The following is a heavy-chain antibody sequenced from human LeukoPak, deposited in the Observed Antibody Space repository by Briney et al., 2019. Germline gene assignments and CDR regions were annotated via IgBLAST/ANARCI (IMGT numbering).Heavy chain of an antibody. CDR2: LRFDSTSN. CDR1: GFTFSSFG. V-gene: IGHV3-30*02. J-gene: IGHJ5*01. CDR3: AKIDTFDYDTSGRHWLDS. D-gene: IGHD4/OR15-4a*01. Sequence: GGALRLSCAASGFTFSSFGMHWVRQAPGKGVEGVSFLRFDSTSNYYAESVRGRFTISRDNSKNNLYLQMNSLRAEDTAVYFCAKIDTFDYDTSGRHWLDSWGQGTLVTVSS.